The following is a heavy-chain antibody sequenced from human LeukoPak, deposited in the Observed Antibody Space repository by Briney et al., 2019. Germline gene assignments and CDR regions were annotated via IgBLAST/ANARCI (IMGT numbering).Heavy chain of an antibody. Sequence: PGGSLRLSCAASGFTFSSYSMNWDRQAPGKGLEWVSSISSSSSYIYYADSVKGRFTISRDNAKNSLYLQMNSLRAEDTAVYYCAREFDYDSRSDAFDIWGQGTMVTVSS. J-gene: IGHJ3*02. CDR3: AREFDYDSRSDAFDI. CDR2: ISSSSSYI. CDR1: GFTFSSYS. V-gene: IGHV3-21*01. D-gene: IGHD3-22*01.